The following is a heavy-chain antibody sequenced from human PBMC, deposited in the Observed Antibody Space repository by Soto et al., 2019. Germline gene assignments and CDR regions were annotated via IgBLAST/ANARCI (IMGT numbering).Heavy chain of an antibody. D-gene: IGHD6-25*01. CDR3: AKAPGIAAAAINY. CDR1: GFTFSSYG. CDR2: ISNDGSNT. J-gene: IGHJ4*02. V-gene: IGHV3-30*18. Sequence: GGFLRLSCAASGFTFSSYGRHWVRQAPGKGLEWLAVISNDGSNTYYADSVKGRFTISRDNSKNTLYLQMNSLRAEDTALYYCAKAPGIAAAAINYWGQGTLVTVSS.